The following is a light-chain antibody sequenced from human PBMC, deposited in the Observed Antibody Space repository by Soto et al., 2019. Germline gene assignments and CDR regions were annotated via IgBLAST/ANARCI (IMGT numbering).Light chain of an antibody. Sequence: VLTQSPDTLSLSPVERATLSCRSSQSVSSRLAWYQQKRGQAPRLLIYGAATRATGIPARFSGSGSGTEFTLTINSLQAEDFAVYYCQQYHNWAAFSQGTKVDIK. J-gene: IGKJ1*01. CDR1: QSVSSR. CDR2: GAA. V-gene: IGKV3-15*01. CDR3: QQYHNWAA.